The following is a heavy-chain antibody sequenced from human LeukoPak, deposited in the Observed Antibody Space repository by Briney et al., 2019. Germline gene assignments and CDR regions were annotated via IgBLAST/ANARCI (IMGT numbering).Heavy chain of an antibody. V-gene: IGHV1-18*01. CDR1: GYTFTSYG. Sequence: ASVKVSCKASGYTFTSYGISWVRQAPGQGLEWMGWISAYNGNTNYAQKLQGRVTMTTDTSTGTAYMELRSLRSDDTAVYYCARDHRWYCSSTSCSSDYWGQGTLVTVSS. D-gene: IGHD2-2*01. CDR2: ISAYNGNT. CDR3: ARDHRWYCSSTSCSSDY. J-gene: IGHJ4*02.